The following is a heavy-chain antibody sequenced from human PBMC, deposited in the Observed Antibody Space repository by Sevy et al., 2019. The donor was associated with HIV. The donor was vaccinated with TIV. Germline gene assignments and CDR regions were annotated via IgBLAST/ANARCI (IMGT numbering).Heavy chain of an antibody. CDR2: ISGSGGST. D-gene: IGHD5-12*01. CDR3: AKDHSGYDYYNYFDY. V-gene: IGHV3-23*01. CDR1: GFTFSSYA. Sequence: GGSLRLSCAASGFTFSSYAMSWVRQAPAKGLEWVSAISGSGGSTYYADSVKGRFTISRDNSKNTLYLQMNSLRAEDTAVYYCAKDHSGYDYYNYFDYWGQGTLVTVSS. J-gene: IGHJ4*02.